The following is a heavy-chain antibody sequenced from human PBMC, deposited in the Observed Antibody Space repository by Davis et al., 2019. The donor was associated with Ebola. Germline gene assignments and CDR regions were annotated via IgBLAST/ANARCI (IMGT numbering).Heavy chain of an antibody. CDR3: GRSTSLDY. CDR1: GDSISSNNYY. J-gene: IGHJ4*02. D-gene: IGHD2-2*01. V-gene: IGHV4-39*01. CDR2: IYYSGST. Sequence: SETLSLTCTVSGDSISSNNYYWGWIRQPPGKGLEWIGSIYYSGSTYYNPSLKSRVTISVDTSQNQFSLRLSSVTAADTAVYYCGRSTSLDYWGQGTLVTVSS.